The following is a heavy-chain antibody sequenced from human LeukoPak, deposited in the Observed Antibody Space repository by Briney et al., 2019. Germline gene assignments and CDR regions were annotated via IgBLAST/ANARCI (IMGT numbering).Heavy chain of an antibody. CDR2: MNPNSGNT. Sequence: ASVKVSCKASGYTFTSYDINWVRQATGQGLEWMGWMNPNSGNTGYAQKFQGRVTMTRNTSISTAYMELSSLRSEDTAAYYCARVRRYCSSTSCYRFGYWGQGTLVTVSS. CDR3: ARVRRYCSSTSCYRFGY. CDR1: GYTFTSYD. D-gene: IGHD2-2*02. J-gene: IGHJ4*02. V-gene: IGHV1-8*01.